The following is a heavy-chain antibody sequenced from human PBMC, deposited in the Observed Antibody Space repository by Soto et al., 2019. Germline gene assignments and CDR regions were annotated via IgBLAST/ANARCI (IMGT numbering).Heavy chain of an antibody. J-gene: IGHJ6*02. Sequence: QVRLEESGPGLVKPSETLSLICSVSGGSVNNADYFWSWIRHHPENGLEWIGYIYYSGSTRYNPSFKTRATLSIDTSKNQFSLRLNSVTVADTAVYFCARDADYGGSRGGMDVGGRGTTVTVSS. CDR1: GGSVNNADYF. V-gene: IGHV4-31*03. CDR2: IYYSGST. CDR3: ARDADYGGSRGGMDV. D-gene: IGHD4-17*01.